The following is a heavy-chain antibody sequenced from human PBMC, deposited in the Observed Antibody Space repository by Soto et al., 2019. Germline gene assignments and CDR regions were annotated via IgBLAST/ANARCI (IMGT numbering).Heavy chain of an antibody. J-gene: IGHJ6*02. CDR1: GFTFSSYS. V-gene: IGHV3-21*01. CDR3: ARTYCSSTSCESPYYYYGMDV. Sequence: GGSLRLSCAASGFTFSSYSMNWVRQAPGKGLEWVSSISSSSSYIYYADSVKGRFTISGDNAKNSLYLQMNSLRAEDTAVYYCARTYCSSTSCESPYYYYGMDVWGQGTTVTVSS. CDR2: ISSSSSYI. D-gene: IGHD2-2*01.